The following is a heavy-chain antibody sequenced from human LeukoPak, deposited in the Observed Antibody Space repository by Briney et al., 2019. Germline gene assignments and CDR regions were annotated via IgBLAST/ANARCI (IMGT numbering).Heavy chain of an antibody. J-gene: IGHJ4*02. V-gene: IGHV3-30*18. D-gene: IGHD3-10*01. CDR3: AKDRLWFGEKHLDY. Sequence: GGSLRLPCAASGFTFNNFGMHWVRQAPGKGLEWVAVISTDGNYKHSADSVKGRLNISRDNSKNTLYLQMNSLRVEDTAVYYCAKDRLWFGEKHLDYWGQGTPVTVSS. CDR2: ISTDGNYK. CDR1: GFTFNNFG.